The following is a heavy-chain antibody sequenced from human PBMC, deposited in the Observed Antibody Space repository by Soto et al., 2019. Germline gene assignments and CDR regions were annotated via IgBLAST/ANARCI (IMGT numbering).Heavy chain of an antibody. D-gene: IGHD2-15*01. Sequence: QVQLVQSGAEVKKPGSSVKVSCKASGGAFSDYAFSWVRQAPGEGLEWLGGNMPIFRAPDYAQKFQGIVTITADEFPRTAYREMNSLRSEDTAVYYCASWLKGPDIGNYYYGMDVWGQGTTVTVS. CDR3: ASWLKGPDIGNYYYGMDV. V-gene: IGHV1-69*12. CDR1: GGAFSDYA. CDR2: NMPIFRAP. J-gene: IGHJ6*02.